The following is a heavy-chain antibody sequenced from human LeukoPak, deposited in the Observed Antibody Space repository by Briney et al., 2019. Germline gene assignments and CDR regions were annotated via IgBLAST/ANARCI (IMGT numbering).Heavy chain of an antibody. J-gene: IGHJ3*02. CDR3: ARARPRDAFDI. CDR1: GFTFSSHG. V-gene: IGHV3-33*01. Sequence: GGSLRLSCAASGFTFSSHGIHWVRQAPGKGLEWVAIIWYDGSKKYYADSVKGRFTISRDNSKNTLYLQMNSLRAEDTAVYYCARARPRDAFDIWGQGTMVTVSS. CDR2: IWYDGSKK. D-gene: IGHD1-14*01.